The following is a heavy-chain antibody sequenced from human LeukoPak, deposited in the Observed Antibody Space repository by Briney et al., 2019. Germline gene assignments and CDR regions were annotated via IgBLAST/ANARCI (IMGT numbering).Heavy chain of an antibody. CDR2: ISYDGSNK. V-gene: IGHV3-30-3*01. Sequence: PGGSLRLSCAASGFTFCSYAMHWVRQAPGKGLEWVVVISYDGSNKYYADSVKGRFTISRDNSKNTLYLQMNSLRAEDTAVYYCARDLLRRAYANYDAFDIWGQGTMVTVSS. J-gene: IGHJ3*02. CDR1: GFTFCSYA. CDR3: ARDLLRRAYANYDAFDI. D-gene: IGHD4/OR15-4a*01.